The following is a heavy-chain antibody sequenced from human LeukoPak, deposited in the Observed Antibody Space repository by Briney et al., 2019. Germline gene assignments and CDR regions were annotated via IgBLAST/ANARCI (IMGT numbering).Heavy chain of an antibody. CDR3: ARAGTCSSTSCDGGIEY. Sequence: PGGSLRLSCAASGFAFSSYNMKWVRQAPGQGPEWVSFISTTSTYIYYADSVKGRFTVSRDNSKNLLYLQMDSLRVEDTAVYYCARAGTCSSTSCDGGIEYWGQGTLVTVSS. V-gene: IGHV3-21*06. J-gene: IGHJ4*02. CDR2: ISTTSTYI. CDR1: GFAFSSYN. D-gene: IGHD2-2*01.